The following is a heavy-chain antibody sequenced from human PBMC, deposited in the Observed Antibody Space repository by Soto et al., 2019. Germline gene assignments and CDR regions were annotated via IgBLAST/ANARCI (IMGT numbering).Heavy chain of an antibody. CDR3: ARGQQLTHY. CDR1: GYTFTGYY. CDR2: INSHSGGT. V-gene: IGHV1-2*02. Sequence: QVQLVQSGAEVKKPGASVKVSCKASGYTFTGYYIHWVRQAPGQGLEWVGWINSHSGGTYYAQKFQGRVTMTRDTSNTTAYMELNSLTSDDTAVYYCARGQQLTHYWGQGTLVTVSS. J-gene: IGHJ4*02. D-gene: IGHD6-13*01.